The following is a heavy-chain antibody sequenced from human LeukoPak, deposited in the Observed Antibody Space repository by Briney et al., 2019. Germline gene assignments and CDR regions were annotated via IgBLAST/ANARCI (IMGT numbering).Heavy chain of an antibody. CDR3: ARGTEVEMAWAFDY. V-gene: IGHV4-61*08. CDR1: GGSISSGGYY. CDR2: IYYSGST. J-gene: IGHJ4*02. D-gene: IGHD5-24*01. Sequence: SETLSLTCTVSGGSISSGGYYWSWIRQHPGKGLEWIGYIYYSGSTNYNPSLKSRVTISVDTSKNQFSLKLSSVTAADTAVYYCARGTEVEMAWAFDYWGQGTLVTVSS.